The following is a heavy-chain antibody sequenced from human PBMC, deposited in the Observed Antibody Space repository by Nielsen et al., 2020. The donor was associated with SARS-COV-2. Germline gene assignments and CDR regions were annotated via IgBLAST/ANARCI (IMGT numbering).Heavy chain of an antibody. J-gene: IGHJ4*02. Sequence: SETLSLTCTVSGGSISSGGYYWSWIHQHPGKGLEWIGYIYYSGSTYYNPSLKSRVTISVDTSKNQFSLKLSSVTAADTAVYYCARDTHTGYSSGWHFDYWGQGTLVTVSS. V-gene: IGHV4-31*03. CDR2: IYYSGST. CDR1: GGSISSGGYY. CDR3: ARDTHTGYSSGWHFDY. D-gene: IGHD6-19*01.